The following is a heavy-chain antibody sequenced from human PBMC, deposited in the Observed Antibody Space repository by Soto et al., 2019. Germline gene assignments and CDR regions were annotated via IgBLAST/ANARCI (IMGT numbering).Heavy chain of an antibody. CDR1: GFTFSSYA. CDR3: ARDLGYDSSGSAY. Sequence: GGSLRLSCAASGFTFSSYAMHWVRQAPGKGLEWVAVISYDGSNKYYADSVKGRFTISRDNSKNTLYLQMNSLRAEDTAVYYCARDLGYDSSGSAYWGQGTLVTVS. J-gene: IGHJ4*02. D-gene: IGHD3-22*01. CDR2: ISYDGSNK. V-gene: IGHV3-30-3*01.